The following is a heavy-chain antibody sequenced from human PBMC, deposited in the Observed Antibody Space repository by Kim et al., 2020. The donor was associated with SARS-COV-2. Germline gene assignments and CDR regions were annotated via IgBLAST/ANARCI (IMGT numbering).Heavy chain of an antibody. CDR1: GFTFSNYN. J-gene: IGHJ6*02. CDR2: ISSSSSYI. D-gene: IGHD3-10*01. Sequence: GGSLRLSCAASGFTFSNYNMKWGRQDPGKGLEWVSSISSSSSYIFYADSVKGRFTISRDNAKNSLYLQMNSLRAEETAVYYCARELYDYGGMDVWGQGTTVTGSS. V-gene: IGHV3-21*01. CDR3: ARELYDYGGMDV.